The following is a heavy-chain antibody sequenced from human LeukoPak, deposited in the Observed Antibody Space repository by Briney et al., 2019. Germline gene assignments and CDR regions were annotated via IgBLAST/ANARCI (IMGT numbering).Heavy chain of an antibody. CDR3: ARLPTYCSGGSCYSNAFDI. J-gene: IGHJ3*02. Sequence: PSETLSLTCTVSGGSISSYYWSWIRQPPGKGLEWIGYICYSGSTNYNPSLKSRVTISVDTSKNQFSLKLSSVTAADTAVYYCARLPTYCSGGSCYSNAFDIWGQGTMVTVSS. V-gene: IGHV4-59*01. D-gene: IGHD2-15*01. CDR2: ICYSGST. CDR1: GGSISSYY.